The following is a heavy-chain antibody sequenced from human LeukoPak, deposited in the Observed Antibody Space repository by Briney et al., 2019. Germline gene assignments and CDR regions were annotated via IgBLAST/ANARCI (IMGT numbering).Heavy chain of an antibody. V-gene: IGHV3-66*01. J-gene: IGHJ6*02. Sequence: GGSLRLSCAASGFTVSSNYMSWVRQAPGKGLEWVSVIYSGGSTYYADSVKGRFTISRDNSKNTLYLQMNSLRAEDTAVYYCARDLGGLLWFGEPARDVWGQGTTVTVSS. CDR2: IYSGGST. CDR3: ARDLGGLLWFGEPARDV. CDR1: GFTVSSNY. D-gene: IGHD3-10*01.